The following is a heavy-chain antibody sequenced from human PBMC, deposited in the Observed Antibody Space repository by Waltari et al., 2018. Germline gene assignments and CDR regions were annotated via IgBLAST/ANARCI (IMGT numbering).Heavy chain of an antibody. CDR1: GFTFNNYA. D-gene: IGHD3-10*01. Sequence: EVQLLESGGGLVQPGGSLRLSCEASGFTFNNYAMSWVRQAPGGGLEWVSASRGGGTSTFYADSVKGRFTISRDSSKNTLYLHMNSLRAEDTAIYYCTKRGSLYYYGMDVWGQGTTVTVSS. V-gene: IGHV3-23*01. CDR3: TKRGSLYYYGMDV. CDR2: SRGGGTST. J-gene: IGHJ6*02.